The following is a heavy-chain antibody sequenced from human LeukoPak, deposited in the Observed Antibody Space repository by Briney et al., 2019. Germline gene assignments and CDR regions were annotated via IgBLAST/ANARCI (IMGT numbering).Heavy chain of an antibody. J-gene: IGHJ4*02. V-gene: IGHV3-23*01. CDR3: AKDHENCGDCYSVTPFDY. D-gene: IGHD2-21*02. Sequence: QTGGSLRLSCAASGFTFSSYAMSWVRQAPGKGLEWVSAISGSGGSTYYADSVKGRFTISRDNSKNTLYLQMNSLRAEDTAVYYCAKDHENCGDCYSVTPFDYWGQGTLVTVSS. CDR1: GFTFSSYA. CDR2: ISGSGGST.